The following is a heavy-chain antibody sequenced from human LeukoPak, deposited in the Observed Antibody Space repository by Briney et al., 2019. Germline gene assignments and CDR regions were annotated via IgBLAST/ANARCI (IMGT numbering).Heavy chain of an antibody. CDR2: INWNGGST. J-gene: IGHJ4*02. D-gene: IGHD1-14*01. CDR1: GFTFDDFA. CDR3: ARDSAYNAFDY. Sequence: PGGSLRLSCAASGFTFDDFAMSWVRQAPGKGLEWVSGINWNGGSTGYADSVKGRFTISRDNAKNSLYLQMNSLRAEDTAMYYCARDSAYNAFDYWGQGTLVTVSS. V-gene: IGHV3-20*04.